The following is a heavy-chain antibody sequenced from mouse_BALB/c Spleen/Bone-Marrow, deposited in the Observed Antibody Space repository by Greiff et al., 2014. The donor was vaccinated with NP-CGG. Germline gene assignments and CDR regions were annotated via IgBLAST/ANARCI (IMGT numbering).Heavy chain of an antibody. CDR2: IYPGDGDT. CDR1: GYTFTSYW. V-gene: IGHV1-87*01. CDR3: ARYYYGSSYEYFDV. Sequence: VKLQESGAELPRPGASVKLSCKASGYTFTSYWMQWVKQRPGQGLEWIGAIYPGDGDTRYTQKFKGKATLTADKSSSTAYMQLSSLASEDSAVYYCARYYYGSSYEYFDVWGAGTTVTVSS. D-gene: IGHD1-1*01. J-gene: IGHJ1*01.